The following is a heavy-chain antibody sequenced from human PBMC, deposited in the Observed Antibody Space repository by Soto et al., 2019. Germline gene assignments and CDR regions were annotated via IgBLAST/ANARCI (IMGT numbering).Heavy chain of an antibody. CDR2: ISGSGGST. Sequence: GGSLRLSCAASGFTFTNYAMSWVRQAPGKGLEWVSSISGSGGSTYYADSVKGRFTVSRDNSKNTLYLQMNSLKAEDTAIYYCARRLGYCSGGSCPASTIFYYYYMDVWGKGTTVTVSS. V-gene: IGHV3-23*01. D-gene: IGHD2-15*01. J-gene: IGHJ6*03. CDR1: GFTFTNYA. CDR3: ARRLGYCSGGSCPASTIFYYYYMDV.